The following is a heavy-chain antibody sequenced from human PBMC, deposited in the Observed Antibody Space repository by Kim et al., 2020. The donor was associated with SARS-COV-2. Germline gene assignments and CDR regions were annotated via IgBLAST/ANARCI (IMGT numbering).Heavy chain of an antibody. D-gene: IGHD2-2*02. J-gene: IGHJ4*02. CDR3: ARLLGYCSSTSCYRHFDY. Sequence: SETLSLTCTVSGGSISSYYWSWIRQPPGKGLEWIGYIYYSGSTNYNPSLKSRVTISVDTSKNQFSLKLSSVTSADTAVYYCARLLGYCSSTSCYRHFDYWGQGTLVTVSS. CDR2: IYYSGST. CDR1: GGSISSYY. V-gene: IGHV4-59*01.